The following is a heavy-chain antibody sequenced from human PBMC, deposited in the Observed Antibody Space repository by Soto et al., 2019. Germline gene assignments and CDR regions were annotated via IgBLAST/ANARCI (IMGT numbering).Heavy chain of an antibody. CDR3: TARRDGYENEIDY. V-gene: IGHV3-15*01. CDR2: IKSKTDGGTT. D-gene: IGHD5-12*01. J-gene: IGHJ4*02. CDR1: GFTFSNAL. Sequence: KPGGSLRLSCAASGFTFSNALLSWVRQAPGKGLEWVGRIKSKTDGGTTDYAAPVKGRFTISRDDSKNTLYLQMNSLKTEDTAVYYRTARRDGYENEIDYWGQGTLVTVSS.